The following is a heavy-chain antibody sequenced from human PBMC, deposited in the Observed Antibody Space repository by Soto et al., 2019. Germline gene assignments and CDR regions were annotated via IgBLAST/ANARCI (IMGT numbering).Heavy chain of an antibody. CDR3: ARGLVYSSGYYLY. J-gene: IGHJ4*02. D-gene: IGHD3-22*01. CDR1: GFTFSSYW. Sequence: PGGSLRLSCAASGFTFSSYWMSWVRQAPGKGLEWVANIKQDGSEKYYVDSVKGRFTISRDNAKNSLYLQMNSLRAEDTAVYYCARGLVYSSGYYLYWGQGTLVTVSS. V-gene: IGHV3-7*03. CDR2: IKQDGSEK.